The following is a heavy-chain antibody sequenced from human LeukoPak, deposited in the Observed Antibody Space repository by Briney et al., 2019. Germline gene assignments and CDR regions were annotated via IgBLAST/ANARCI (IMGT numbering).Heavy chain of an antibody. J-gene: IGHJ4*02. D-gene: IGHD5-18*01. V-gene: IGHV1-2*02. CDR2: INPNSGGT. CDR3: ARDSIPNVDTAMAYGY. Sequence: GASVKVSCKASGYTFTGYYMHWVRQAPGQGLEWMGWINPNSGGTNYAQKFQGRVTMTRDMSTSTVYMELSSLRSEDTAVYYCARDSIPNVDTAMAYGYWGQGTLVTVSS. CDR1: GYTFTGYY.